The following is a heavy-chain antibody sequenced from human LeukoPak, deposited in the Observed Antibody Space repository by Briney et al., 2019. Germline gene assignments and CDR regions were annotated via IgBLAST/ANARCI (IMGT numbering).Heavy chain of an antibody. V-gene: IGHV4-59*08. CDR2: ITYSGST. D-gene: IGHD3-22*01. CDR3: ARLRQEPYYYDSSGLAIYYFDY. CDR1: GGSISSYY. Sequence: SETLSLTCTVSGGSISSYYWSWIRQPPGKGLEWIGYITYSGSTNYNPSLKSRVTISVDTSKNQFSLKLSSVTAADTAVYYCARLRQEPYYYDSSGLAIYYFDYWGQGTLVTVSS. J-gene: IGHJ4*02.